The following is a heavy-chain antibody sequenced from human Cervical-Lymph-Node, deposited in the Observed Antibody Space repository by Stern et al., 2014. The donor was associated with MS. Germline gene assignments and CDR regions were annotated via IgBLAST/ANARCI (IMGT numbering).Heavy chain of an antibody. D-gene: IGHD3-10*01. Sequence: VQLVQSGAEVKKSGASVKVSCKGFGYTFSSYGISWVRQAPGQGLEWMGWISGDNGNTNYAQKVQGRVTMTTDTSMSTAYMELRSLRSDDTAVYYCAREGVGTMVRGVIYYYNYGMDVWGQGTTVTVSS. V-gene: IGHV1-18*01. CDR3: AREGVGTMVRGVIYYYNYGMDV. J-gene: IGHJ6*02. CDR2: ISGDNGNT. CDR1: GYTFSSYG.